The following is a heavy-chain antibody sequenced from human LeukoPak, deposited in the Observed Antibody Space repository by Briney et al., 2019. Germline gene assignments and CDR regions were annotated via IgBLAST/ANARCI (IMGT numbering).Heavy chain of an antibody. CDR1: GGSISSGDYY. D-gene: IGHD1-26*01. V-gene: IGHV4-61*08. CDR3: ARDRVVGAPGAFDI. J-gene: IGHJ3*02. Sequence: PSEALSLTRTVSGGSISSGDYYWSWIRQPPGKGLEWIGYIYYSGSTYYTPSLKSRVTISVDTSKNQFSLKLSSVTAADTAVYYCARDRVVGAPGAFDIWGQGTMVTVSS. CDR2: IYYSGST.